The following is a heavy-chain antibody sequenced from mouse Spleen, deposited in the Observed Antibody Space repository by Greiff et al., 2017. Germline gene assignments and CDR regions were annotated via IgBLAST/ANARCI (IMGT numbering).Heavy chain of an antibody. D-gene: IGHD2-1*01. CDR3: AREDYGNPFDY. V-gene: IGHV5-9-4*01. Sequence: EVKLMESGGGLVKPGGSLKLSCAASGFTFSSYAMSWVRQSPEKRLEWVAEISSGGSYTYYPDTVTGRFTISRDNAKNTLYLQMSSLKSEDTAMYYCAREDYGNPFDYWGQGTTLTVSS. CDR2: ISSGGSYT. CDR1: GFTFSSYA. J-gene: IGHJ2*01.